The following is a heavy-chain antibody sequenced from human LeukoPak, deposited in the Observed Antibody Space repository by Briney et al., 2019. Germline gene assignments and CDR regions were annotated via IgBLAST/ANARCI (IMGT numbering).Heavy chain of an antibody. D-gene: IGHD3-10*01. CDR3: AKEDSRFGELFTFFDY. J-gene: IGHJ4*02. Sequence: GGSLRLSCAASGFTFDDYAMHWVRQAPGKGLEWVSGISWNSGSIGYADSVKGRFTISRDNAKNSLYLQMNSLRAEDTALYYCAKEDSRFGELFTFFDYWGQGTLVTVSS. CDR2: ISWNSGSI. CDR1: GFTFDDYA. V-gene: IGHV3-9*01.